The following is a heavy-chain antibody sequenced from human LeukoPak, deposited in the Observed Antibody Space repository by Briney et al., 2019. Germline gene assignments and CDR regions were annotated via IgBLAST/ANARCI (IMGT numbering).Heavy chain of an antibody. CDR1: GGTFSSYA. CDR2: IIPIFGTA. Sequence: GSSVKVSCKASGGTFSSYAISWVRQAPGQGLEWMGGIIPIFGTANYAQKFQGRVTITADESTSTAYMELSSLRSEDTAVYYCASAANYYDSSGSPPDAFDIWGQGTMVTVSS. D-gene: IGHD3-22*01. J-gene: IGHJ3*02. CDR3: ASAANYYDSSGSPPDAFDI. V-gene: IGHV1-69*01.